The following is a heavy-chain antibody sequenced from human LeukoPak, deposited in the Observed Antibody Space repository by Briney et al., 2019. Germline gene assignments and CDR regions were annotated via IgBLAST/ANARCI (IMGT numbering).Heavy chain of an antibody. J-gene: IGHJ4*02. CDR1: GYTLTELS. CDR3: ATLRWFGGQIFDY. CDR2: FDPEDGEP. Sequence: VASVKVSCKVSGYTLTELSMHWVRQAPGKGLEWMGGFDPEDGEPIYAQKFQGRVTMTEDTSTDTAYMELSSLRSEDTAVYYCATLRWFGGQIFDYWGQGTLVTVSS. V-gene: IGHV1-24*01. D-gene: IGHD3-10*01.